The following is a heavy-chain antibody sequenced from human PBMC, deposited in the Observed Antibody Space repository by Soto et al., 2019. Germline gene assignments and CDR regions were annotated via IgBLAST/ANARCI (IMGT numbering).Heavy chain of an antibody. V-gene: IGHV4-4*07. CDR2: IYSSGNT. CDR1: GGTISGYY. CDR3: ARGQRFSDWFDP. D-gene: IGHD3-3*01. J-gene: IGHJ5*02. Sequence: SETLSLTCSVSGGTISGYYWTWIRQPAGKGLEWIGRIYSSGNTKYNPSLQSRVTMSLDTSNNRFSLRLTSVTAADTAVYYCARGQRFSDWFDPWGQGTLVTVSS.